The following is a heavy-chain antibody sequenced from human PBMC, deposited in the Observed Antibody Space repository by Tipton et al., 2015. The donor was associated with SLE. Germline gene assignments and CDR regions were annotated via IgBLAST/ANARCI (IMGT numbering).Heavy chain of an antibody. CDR1: GYSISSSSYY. CDR2: IYYSGST. D-gene: IGHD3-16*01. J-gene: IGHJ3*02. CDR3: ARKGSVWGEPRDAFDI. V-gene: IGHV4-39*01. Sequence: TLSLTCAVSGYSISSSSYYWGWIRQPPGKGLEWIGSIYYSGSTYYNPPLKSRVTISVDTSKNQFSLKLSSVTAADTAVYYCARKGSVWGEPRDAFDIWGQGTMVTVSS.